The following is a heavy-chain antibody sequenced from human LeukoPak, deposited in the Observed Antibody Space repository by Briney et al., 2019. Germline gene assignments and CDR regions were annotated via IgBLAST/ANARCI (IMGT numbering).Heavy chain of an antibody. Sequence: PSETLSLTCTVSGGSISSYYWSWIRQPAGKGLEWIGRIYTSGSTNYNPSLKSRVTMSVDTSKNQFSLKLSSVTAADTAVYYCARSRCSSSWYCAFDIWGQGTMVTVSS. CDR2: IYTSGST. CDR3: ARSRCSSSWYCAFDI. J-gene: IGHJ3*02. D-gene: IGHD6-13*01. CDR1: GGSISSYY. V-gene: IGHV4-4*07.